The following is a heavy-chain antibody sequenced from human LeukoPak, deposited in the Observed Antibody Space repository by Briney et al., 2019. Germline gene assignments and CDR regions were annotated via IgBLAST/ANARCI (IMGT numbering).Heavy chain of an antibody. J-gene: IGHJ6*03. CDR1: DGSMTNYY. CDR3: ARGKGGFGRTYYYMDV. Sequence: SETLSLTCTVSDGSMTNYYWSWIRQPAGKGLEWIGRIRTSGNNNYNPSLASRVTMSVDTSKKQVSLKLSSVTAADTAVYYCARGKGGFGRTYYYMDVWGKGTTVTVSS. D-gene: IGHD3-10*01. V-gene: IGHV4-4*07. CDR2: IRTSGNN.